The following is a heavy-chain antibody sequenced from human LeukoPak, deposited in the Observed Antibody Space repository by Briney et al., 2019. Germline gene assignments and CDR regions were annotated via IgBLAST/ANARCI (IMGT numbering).Heavy chain of an antibody. V-gene: IGHV3-9*01. CDR2: ISWNSGSI. D-gene: IGHD2-21*02. CDR1: GFTFDDYA. Sequence: GGSLRLSCAASGFTFDDYAMHWVRQAPGKGLEWVSGISWNSGSIGYADSVKGRFTISRDNAKNSLYLQVNSLRAEDTALYYCAKGLVTAGGVDYFDYWGQGTLVTVSS. CDR3: AKGLVTAGGVDYFDY. J-gene: IGHJ4*02.